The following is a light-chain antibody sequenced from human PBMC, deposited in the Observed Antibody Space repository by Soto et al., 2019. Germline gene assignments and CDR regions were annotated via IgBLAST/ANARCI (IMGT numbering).Light chain of an antibody. CDR2: DVS. J-gene: IGKJ1*01. CDR3: QQYYSYPRT. Sequence: DIQMTQSPSTLSASVGDRVTITCRASQSISTWLAWYQQKPGKAPKLLIYDVSSLESGVPQRFSGSGSGTEFTLTISCLQSEDFATYYCQQYYSYPRTFGQGTKVDIK. V-gene: IGKV1-5*01. CDR1: QSISTW.